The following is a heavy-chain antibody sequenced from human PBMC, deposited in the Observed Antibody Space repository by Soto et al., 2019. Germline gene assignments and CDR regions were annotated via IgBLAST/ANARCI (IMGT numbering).Heavy chain of an antibody. CDR2: ISSTSTHT. D-gene: IGHD5-18*01. CDR3: ARDRSYGDVDY. J-gene: IGHJ4*02. V-gene: IGHV3-11*06. Sequence: GGSLRLSCAASGFTFSDFFMSWLRQAPGKGLEWVSFISSTSTHTTYADSVKGRFTVSRDNAKNSLYLQMTSLRVEDTAVYYCARDRSYGDVDYWGPGTLVTVS. CDR1: GFTFSDFF.